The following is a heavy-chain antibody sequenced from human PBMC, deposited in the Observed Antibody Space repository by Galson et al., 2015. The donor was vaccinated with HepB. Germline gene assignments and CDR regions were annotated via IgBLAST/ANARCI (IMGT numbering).Heavy chain of an antibody. J-gene: IGHJ4*02. CDR1: RGSISSRSYY. CDR2: IYYSGST. CDR3: ARHSRYDSSGYLIPGFDY. Sequence: TLSLTCTASRGSISSRSYYRRWIRQPPRKGLEWIGSIYYSGSTYYTPSLKSRVTISVDTSKNQFSLKLSSVTAADTAVYYCARHSRYDSSGYLIPGFDYWGQGTLVTVSS. V-gene: IGHV4-39*01. D-gene: IGHD3-22*01.